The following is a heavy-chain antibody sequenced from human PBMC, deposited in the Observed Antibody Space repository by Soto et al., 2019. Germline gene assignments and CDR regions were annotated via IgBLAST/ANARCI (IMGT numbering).Heavy chain of an antibody. Sequence: ASVKVSCKASGYSFTNQAINWVRQAPGQGLEWVGWISGRSGNSNSAETVRGRVTMTTDISTATAYLELRALTTDDTAVYYCARGYDSSANFYTLEDGMDVWGKGTTVTVSS. J-gene: IGHJ6*04. CDR3: ARGYDSSANFYTLEDGMDV. V-gene: IGHV1-18*01. CDR1: GYSFTNQA. CDR2: ISGRSGNS. D-gene: IGHD6-19*01.